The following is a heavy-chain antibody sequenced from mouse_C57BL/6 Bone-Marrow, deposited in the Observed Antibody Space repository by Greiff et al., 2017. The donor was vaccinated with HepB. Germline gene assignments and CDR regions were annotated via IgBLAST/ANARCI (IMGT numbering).Heavy chain of an antibody. D-gene: IGHD1-1*01. CDR2: ISDGGSYT. V-gene: IGHV5-4*01. CDR3: ARDPPFYYYGSSSAY. J-gene: IGHJ3*01. Sequence: EVNLVESGGGLVKPGGSLKLSCAASGFTFSSYAMSWVRQTPEKRLEWVATISDGGSYTYYPDNVKGRFTISRDNAKNNLYLQMSHLKSEDTAMYYCARDPPFYYYGSSSAYWGQGTLVTVSA. CDR1: GFTFSSYA.